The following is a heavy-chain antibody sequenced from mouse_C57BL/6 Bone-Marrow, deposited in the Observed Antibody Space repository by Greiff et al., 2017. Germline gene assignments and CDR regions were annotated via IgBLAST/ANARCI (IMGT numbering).Heavy chain of an antibody. CDR2: IRRKSSNYST. J-gene: IGHJ4*01. V-gene: IGHV10-3*01. CDR3: VRDDVEDY. CDR1: GFTFNTYA. Sequence: EVQLVESGGGLVQPKGSLKLSCAASGFTFNTYAMHWVRQAPGQGLEWVARIRRKSSNYSTYYADSVKDRFTISRDDSQSMLYLQVNNLRTEETAMYYCVRDDVEDYWGQGTSVTVSS.